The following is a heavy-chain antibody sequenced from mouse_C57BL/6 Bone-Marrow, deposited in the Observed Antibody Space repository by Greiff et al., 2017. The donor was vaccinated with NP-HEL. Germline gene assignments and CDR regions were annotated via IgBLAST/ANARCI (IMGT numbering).Heavy chain of an antibody. CDR2: IYPRSGNT. CDR1: GYTFTSYG. Sequence: LQESGAELARPGASVKLSCKASGYTFTSYGISWVKQRTGQGLEWIGEIYPRSGNTYYNEKFKGKATLTADKSSSTAYMELRSLTSEDSAVYFCARQLGRFAYWGQGTLVTVSA. V-gene: IGHV1-81*01. CDR3: ARQLGRFAY. J-gene: IGHJ3*01. D-gene: IGHD4-1*02.